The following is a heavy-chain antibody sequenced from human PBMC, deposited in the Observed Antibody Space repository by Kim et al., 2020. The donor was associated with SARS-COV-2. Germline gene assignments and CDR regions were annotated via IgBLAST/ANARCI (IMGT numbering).Heavy chain of an antibody. CDR3: ARSFLWFGELLPPSWVSFYFDY. D-gene: IGHD3-10*01. CDR1: GGSISSSSYY. Sequence: SETLSLTCTVSGGSISSSSYYWGWIRQPPGKGLEWIGSNSGSTYYNPSLKSRVTISVDTSKNQFSLKLSSVTAADTAVYYCARSFLWFGELLPPSWVSFYFDYWGQGTLVTVSS. CDR2: NSGST. V-gene: IGHV4-39*01. J-gene: IGHJ4*02.